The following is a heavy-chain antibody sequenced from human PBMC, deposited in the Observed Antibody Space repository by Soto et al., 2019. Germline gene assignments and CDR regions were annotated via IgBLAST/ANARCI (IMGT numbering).Heavy chain of an antibody. Sequence: EVQLLESGGGLVQPGGSLRLSCAASGFTFSSYAMNWVRQAPGKGLEWVSAISGSGGSTYYADSVKGRFTISRDNSKKRLYRQMNSLRAEDTVVYYCANDQSRIAASPSDYWGQGTLVTVSS. CDR3: ANDQSRIAASPSDY. CDR2: ISGSGGST. D-gene: IGHD6-13*01. CDR1: GFTFSSYA. V-gene: IGHV3-23*01. J-gene: IGHJ4*02.